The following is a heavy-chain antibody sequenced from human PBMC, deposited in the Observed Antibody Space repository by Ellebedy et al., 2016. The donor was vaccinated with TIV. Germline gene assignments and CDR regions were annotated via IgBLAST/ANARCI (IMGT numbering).Heavy chain of an antibody. CDR3: ARGGDV. V-gene: IGHV3-48*01. Sequence: PGGSLRLSCAAWGFSFSNFWMSWVRQAPGKGLEWVSHISSSSSTRYYADSVKGRFTISRDNAKNSLYLQMNSLRVEDTAVYYCARGGDVWGQGTTVTVSS. CDR1: GFSFSNFW. CDR2: ISSSSSTR. J-gene: IGHJ6*02.